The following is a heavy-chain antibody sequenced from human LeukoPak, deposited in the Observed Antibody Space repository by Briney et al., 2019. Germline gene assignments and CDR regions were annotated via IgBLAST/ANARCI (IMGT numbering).Heavy chain of an antibody. CDR1: AGSISSYY. J-gene: IGHJ4*02. Sequence: SETLSLTCTVSAGSISSYYWCWIRQPPEKGLEWIGYIYYSGSTNYNPSLKSRVTVSVDTSKNQFSLKLSSVTAADTAVYYCARGRGVAGPYYFDYWGQGTLVTVSS. CDR2: IYYSGST. D-gene: IGHD6-19*01. CDR3: ARGRGVAGPYYFDY. V-gene: IGHV4-59*01.